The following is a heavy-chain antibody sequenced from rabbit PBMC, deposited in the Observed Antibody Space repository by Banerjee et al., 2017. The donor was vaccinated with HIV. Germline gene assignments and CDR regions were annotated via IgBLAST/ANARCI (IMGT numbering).Heavy chain of an antibody. CDR1: GVSFSGSSY. CDR2: IDAGSSGFT. D-gene: IGHD8-1*01. CDR3: ARDAGTSFSTYGMDL. J-gene: IGHJ3*01. Sequence: QEQLEESGGDLVKPGASLTLTCIASGVSFSGSSYMCWVRQAPGKGLEWIACIDAGSSGFTYFASWAKGRFTFSKTSSTTVTLQMTSLTAADTATYFCARDAGTSFSTYGMDLWGQGTLVTVS. V-gene: IGHV1S45*01.